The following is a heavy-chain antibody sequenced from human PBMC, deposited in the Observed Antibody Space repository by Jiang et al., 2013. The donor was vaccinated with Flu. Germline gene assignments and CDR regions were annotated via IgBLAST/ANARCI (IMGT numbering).Heavy chain of an antibody. CDR1: GFTFSAYS. CDR2: ISGSSSYI. V-gene: IGHV3-21*01. Sequence: CAASGFTFSAYSLNWARQAPGKGLEWVSSISGSSSYIHYADSVKGRFTVSRDNAKNSLYLQMNSLRDEDTAVYFCVRDLKGSYASPRAWFDPWGQGTLVTVSS. J-gene: IGHJ5*02. D-gene: IGHD2-2*01. CDR3: VRDLKGSYASPRAWFDP.